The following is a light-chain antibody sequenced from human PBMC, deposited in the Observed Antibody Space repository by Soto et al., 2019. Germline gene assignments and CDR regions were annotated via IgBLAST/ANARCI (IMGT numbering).Light chain of an antibody. CDR2: AAS. Sequence: DIQMTQSPSSLSASVGDRVTITCRASQRISAYLHWFQQKPGKAPKLLIYAASSLQSGVPSRFSGSGSGTDFTLTISSLQPEDFATYYCQQSYSTPRTFGQGTKVDIK. J-gene: IGKJ1*01. CDR3: QQSYSTPRT. CDR1: QRISAY. V-gene: IGKV1-39*01.